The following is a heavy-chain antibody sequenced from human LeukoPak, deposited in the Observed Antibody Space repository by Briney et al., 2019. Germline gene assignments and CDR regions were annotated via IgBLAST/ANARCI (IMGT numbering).Heavy chain of an antibody. D-gene: IGHD2-15*01. CDR3: ARIYCSGGSCYSIPYNWFDP. J-gene: IGHJ5*02. V-gene: IGHV4-59*01. CDR2: IYYSGST. Sequence: SSETLSLTCTVSGGSISSYYWSWIRQPPGKGLEWIGYIYYSGSTNYNPSLKSRVTISVDTSKNQFSLKLSSVTAADTAVYYCARIYCSGGSCYSIPYNWFDPWGQGTLVTVSS. CDR1: GGSISSYY.